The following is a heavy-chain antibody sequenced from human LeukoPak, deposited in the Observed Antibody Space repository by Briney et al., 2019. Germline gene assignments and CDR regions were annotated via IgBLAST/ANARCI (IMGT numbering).Heavy chain of an antibody. CDR3: ARDAKQLAPYAMDV. D-gene: IGHD1-1*01. CDR2: ILYDGSNK. V-gene: IGHV3-33*01. Sequence: PGGSLRLSCAASGFRIGSHAVHWVRQALRKGLEWLAQILYDGSNKYYVDSVKGRFTTSRDNSKNTVYLQMNSLRAEDTAVYSCARDAKQLAPYAMDVWGQGTTVTVSS. CDR1: GFRIGSHA. J-gene: IGHJ6*02.